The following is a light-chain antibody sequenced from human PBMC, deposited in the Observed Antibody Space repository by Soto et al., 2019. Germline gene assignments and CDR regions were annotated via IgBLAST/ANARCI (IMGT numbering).Light chain of an antibody. J-gene: IGLJ1*01. Sequence: SVLTQPPSAPGSPGQAVTISCTGTSSDVGGYNYVSWYQQHPGKAPKLMIYEVSKRPSGVPDRFSGSKSGNTASLTVSGLQAEDEADYYCSSYAGTNNYVFGTG. V-gene: IGLV2-8*01. CDR1: SSDVGGYNY. CDR3: SSYAGTNNYV. CDR2: EVS.